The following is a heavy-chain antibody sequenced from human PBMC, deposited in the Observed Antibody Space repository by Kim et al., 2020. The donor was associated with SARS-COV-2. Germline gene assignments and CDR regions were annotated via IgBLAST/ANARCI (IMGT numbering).Heavy chain of an antibody. D-gene: IGHD3-9*01. Sequence: GGSLRLSCAASGFTFSSYAMSWVRQAPGKGLEWVSAISGSGGSTYYADSVKGRFTISRDNSKNTLYLQMNSLRAEDTAVYYCAKGLSGLRYFDYPGGMDVWGQGTTVTVSS. V-gene: IGHV3-23*01. CDR1: GFTFSSYA. CDR2: ISGSGGST. J-gene: IGHJ6*02. CDR3: AKGLSGLRYFDYPGGMDV.